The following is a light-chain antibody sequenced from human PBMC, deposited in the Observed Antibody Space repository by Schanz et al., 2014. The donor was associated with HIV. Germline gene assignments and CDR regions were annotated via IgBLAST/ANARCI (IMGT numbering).Light chain of an antibody. CDR2: DVS. J-gene: IGLJ3*02. CDR1: SSDVGGYNY. Sequence: QSVLTQPASVSGSPGQSITISCTGTSSDVGGYNYVSWYQQHPGKAPKLMIYDVSNRPSGVSSRFSGSKSGNTASLTISGLQAEDEADYYCGSCSPTNTCTFGGGTKLTVL. V-gene: IGLV2-14*03. CDR3: GSCSPTNTCT.